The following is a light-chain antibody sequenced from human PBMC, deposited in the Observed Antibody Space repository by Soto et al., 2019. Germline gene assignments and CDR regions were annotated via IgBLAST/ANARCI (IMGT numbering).Light chain of an antibody. CDR3: KQYATTLT. CDR2: DAS. CDR1: QSVSSNY. V-gene: IGKV3-20*01. J-gene: IGKJ2*01. Sequence: ETVLTQSPGTLSLSPGEGATLSCRASQSVSSNYLAWYQHKPGQAPSLLIYDASNRATVIPDRFSGSGSGTDFTLTISRLEPEDSALYLCKQYATTLTFGLGTKLEIK.